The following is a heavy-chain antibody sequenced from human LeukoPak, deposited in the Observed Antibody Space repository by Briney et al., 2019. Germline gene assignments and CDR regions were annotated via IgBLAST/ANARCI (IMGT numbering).Heavy chain of an antibody. D-gene: IGHD5-12*01. CDR2: VRYDGSNE. CDR1: GFVFSDYG. CDR3: AKEFDSGYHSEGQKY. V-gene: IGHV3-30*02. J-gene: IGHJ4*02. Sequence: GGSLRLSCAASGFVFSDYGMHWVRQAPGKGLEWVAFVRYDGSNEYYVGSVKGRFTISRDNSKNTLYLQMNSLGAEDTAVYSCAKEFDSGYHSEGQKYWGLGTLVTVSS.